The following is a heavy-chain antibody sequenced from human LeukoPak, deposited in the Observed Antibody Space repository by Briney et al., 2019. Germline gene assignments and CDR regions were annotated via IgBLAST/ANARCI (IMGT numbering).Heavy chain of an antibody. CDR3: ARDLTLGKPDYFDH. D-gene: IGHD7-27*01. CDR2: TSLDGSNK. V-gene: IGHV3-30-3*01. Sequence: GGSLSLSCVASGFSFTNYDIHWVRQAPGRGLEWVAVTSLDGSNKLYTDTVRGRFIISRDNSKNTVYLQVDSLRAEDTAVYYCARDLTLGKPDYFDHWGQGTLVTVSS. CDR1: GFSFTNYD. J-gene: IGHJ4*02.